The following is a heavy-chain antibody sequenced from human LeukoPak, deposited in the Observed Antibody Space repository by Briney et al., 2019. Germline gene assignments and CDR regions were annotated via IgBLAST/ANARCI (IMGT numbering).Heavy chain of an antibody. Sequence: SETLSLTCAVYGGSFSGYYWSWIRQPPGKGLEWIGEINHSGSTNYNPSLKSRVTISVDTSKNQFSLKLTSVTAADTAVYYCARLGIAAAGSGGYWGQGTLVTVSS. CDR2: INHSGST. V-gene: IGHV4-34*01. CDR3: ARLGIAAAGSGGY. D-gene: IGHD6-13*01. CDR1: GGSFSGYY. J-gene: IGHJ4*02.